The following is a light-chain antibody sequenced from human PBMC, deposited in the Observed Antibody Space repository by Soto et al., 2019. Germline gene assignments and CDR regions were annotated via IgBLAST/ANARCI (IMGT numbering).Light chain of an antibody. Sequence: EIVMTQSPATLSVSPWERATLSCRASQSISTNLGWYQQKPGQAPRLLMYGASTRAPGIPPRFSGSGSGTEFTLTISSLQSEDFVVYYCQQYSNWPRTFGQGTKVDIK. CDR1: QSISTN. J-gene: IGKJ1*01. CDR3: QQYSNWPRT. V-gene: IGKV3-15*01. CDR2: GAS.